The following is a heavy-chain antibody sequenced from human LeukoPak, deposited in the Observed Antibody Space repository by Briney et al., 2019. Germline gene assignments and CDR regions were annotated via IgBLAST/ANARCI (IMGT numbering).Heavy chain of an antibody. V-gene: IGHV3-30*02. CDR1: GFTFSSYG. J-gene: IGHJ3*02. D-gene: IGHD3-3*01. CDR2: IRYDGSNK. Sequence: GGSLRLSCAASGFTFSSYGMHWVRQAPGKGLEWVAFIRYDGSNKYYADSVKGRFTISRDNSKNTLYLQMNSLRAEDTAVYYCARDESLGDLWSGYFDAFDIWGQGTMVTVSS. CDR3: ARDESLGDLWSGYFDAFDI.